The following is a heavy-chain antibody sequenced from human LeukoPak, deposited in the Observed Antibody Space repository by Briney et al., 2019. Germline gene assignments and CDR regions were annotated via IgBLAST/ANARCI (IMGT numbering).Heavy chain of an antibody. J-gene: IGHJ4*02. CDR3: VSPRGFSYGFFDY. V-gene: IGHV4-39*01. CDR2: SLYSKNT. CDR1: GGSISSSSAY. Sequence: SETLSLTCTVSGGSISSSSAYWGSIRQPPGKGLEWIVSSLYSKNTYYNPSLKDRVTISADTSKNQSSLTLGSVSATDTAVYYCVSPRGFSYGFFDYWGQGTLVTVSS. D-gene: IGHD5-18*01.